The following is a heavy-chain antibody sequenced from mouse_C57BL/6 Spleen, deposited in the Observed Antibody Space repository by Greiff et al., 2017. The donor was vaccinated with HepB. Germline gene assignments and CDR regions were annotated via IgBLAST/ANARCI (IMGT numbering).Heavy chain of an antibody. J-gene: IGHJ4*01. CDR2: IDPNSGGT. Sequence: VKLQQPGAELVKPGASVKLSCKASGYTFTSYWMHWVKQRPGRGLEWIGRIDPNSGGTKYNEKFKSKATLTVDKPSSTAYMQLSSLTSEDSAVYYCARELHYYGSGDAMDYWGQGTSVTVSS. CDR1: GYTFTSYW. CDR3: ARELHYYGSGDAMDY. D-gene: IGHD1-1*01. V-gene: IGHV1-72*01.